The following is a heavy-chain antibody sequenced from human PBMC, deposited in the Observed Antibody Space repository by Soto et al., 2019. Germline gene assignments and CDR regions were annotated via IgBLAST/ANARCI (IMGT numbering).Heavy chain of an antibody. CDR3: ARQVAVAGGVDY. Sequence: SQTLSLTCTVSGGSISSSSYYWGWIRQPPGKGLEWIGSIYYSGSTYYNPSLKSRVTISVDTSKNQFSLKLSSVTAADTAVYYCARQVAVAGGVDYWGQGTLVTVSS. CDR1: GGSISSSSYY. J-gene: IGHJ4*02. CDR2: IYYSGST. D-gene: IGHD6-19*01. V-gene: IGHV4-39*01.